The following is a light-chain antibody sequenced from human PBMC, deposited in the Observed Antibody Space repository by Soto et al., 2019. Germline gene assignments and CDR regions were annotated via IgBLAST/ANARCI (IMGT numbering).Light chain of an antibody. Sequence: DIQMTQSPSSVSASVGDRVTITCRASQGISSWLAWYHQKPGKAPKLLIYAASSLQSGVPSRFSGSGSGTDFTLTISSLQPEDFATYSCQQSYSTTWTFGQGTKVDIK. CDR3: QQSYSTTWT. CDR1: QGISSW. J-gene: IGKJ1*01. CDR2: AAS. V-gene: IGKV1-12*01.